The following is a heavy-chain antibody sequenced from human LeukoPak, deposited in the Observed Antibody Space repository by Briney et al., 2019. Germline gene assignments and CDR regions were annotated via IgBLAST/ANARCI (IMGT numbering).Heavy chain of an antibody. CDR3: AKDCSSTSCPTSDY. J-gene: IGHJ4*02. Sequence: PGGSLRLSCAASGFTFTSYGMHWVRQAPGKGLEWVSAISGSGVSTYYADSVKGRFTISRDNSKNTLYLQMNSLRAEDTAVYYCAKDCSSTSCPTSDYWGQGTLVTVSS. V-gene: IGHV3-23*01. CDR2: ISGSGVST. CDR1: GFTFTSYG. D-gene: IGHD2-2*01.